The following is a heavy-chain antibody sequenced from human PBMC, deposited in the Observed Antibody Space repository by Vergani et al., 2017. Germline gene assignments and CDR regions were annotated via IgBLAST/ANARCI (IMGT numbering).Heavy chain of an antibody. J-gene: IGHJ4*02. V-gene: IGHV4-39*01. Sequence: QLQLQESGPGLVKPSETLSLTCTVSGGSISSSSYYWGWIRQPPGKGLEWIGSIYYSGRTYYNPSLKSRVTISVDTSKNQFSLKLSSVTAADTAVYYCATDWSYYYGSGEGWGQGTLVTVSS. D-gene: IGHD3-10*01. CDR2: IYYSGRT. CDR1: GGSISSSSYY. CDR3: ATDWSYYYGSGEG.